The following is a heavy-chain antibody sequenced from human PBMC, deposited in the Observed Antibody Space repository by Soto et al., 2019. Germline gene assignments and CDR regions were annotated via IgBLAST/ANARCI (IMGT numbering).Heavy chain of an antibody. CDR2: IYWNDEQ. Sequence: GPTLVNPTHSLPLTCTFSGGSLTSGVVGVGWIRQPPGEALEWLALIYWNDEQYYNPSLRNRLTITRDTSKNQVVLTMTNMDPVDTAKYYCAHRLPGPSGYDVWGQGTTVTVSS. CDR3: AHRLPGPSGYDV. D-gene: IGHD6-13*01. CDR1: GGSLTSGVVG. V-gene: IGHV2-5*01. J-gene: IGHJ6*02.